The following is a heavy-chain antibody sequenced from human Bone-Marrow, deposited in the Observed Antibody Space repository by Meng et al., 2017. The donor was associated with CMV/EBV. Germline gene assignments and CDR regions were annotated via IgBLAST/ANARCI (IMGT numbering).Heavy chain of an antibody. J-gene: IGHJ6*02. CDR1: GGSFSGYS. CDR3: ARDGRDCSSTSCYQPVYYYGMDV. Sequence: SETLSLTCAVYGGSFSGYSWSWIRQPPGKGLEWIGEINHSGSTNYNPSLKSRVTISVDTSKNQFSLKLSSVTAADTAVYYCARDGRDCSSTSCYQPVYYYGMDVWGQGTTVTVSS. CDR2: INHSGST. D-gene: IGHD2-2*01. V-gene: IGHV4-34*01.